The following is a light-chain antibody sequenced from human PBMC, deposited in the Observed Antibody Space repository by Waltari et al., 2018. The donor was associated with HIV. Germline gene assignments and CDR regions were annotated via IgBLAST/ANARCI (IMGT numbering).Light chain of an antibody. V-gene: IGKV1-5*01. Sequence: DIQMAQSPSNVSAFVGGTVTITCRASRDISTSLAWYQFRPGRPPKLLIYNAFQLETGVPSRFGGAGSGTEFTLTITSLQPDDFATYFCQQYNGYSTFGQGTKLEMK. CDR2: NAF. J-gene: IGKJ2*01. CDR1: RDISTS. CDR3: QQYNGYST.